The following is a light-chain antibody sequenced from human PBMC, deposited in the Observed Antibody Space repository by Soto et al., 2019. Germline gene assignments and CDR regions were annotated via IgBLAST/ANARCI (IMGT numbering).Light chain of an antibody. J-gene: IGLJ2*01. CDR2: SNN. CDR1: SSNIKTNG. Sequence: QAVVTQPPSASGTPGQRVTISCSAGSSNIKTNGVSWYQQVPGAAPKLLIYSNNQRPSGAPDRFTGSKSGTSASLAIAGLHSEDEASYHCATRDDSLNGLIFGGGTKVTVL. CDR3: ATRDDSLNGLI. V-gene: IGLV1-44*01.